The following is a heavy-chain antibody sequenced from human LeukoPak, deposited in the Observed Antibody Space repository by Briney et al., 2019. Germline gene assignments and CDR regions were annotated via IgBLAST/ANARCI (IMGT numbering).Heavy chain of an antibody. D-gene: IGHD2/OR15-2a*01. CDR1: GFTFSDHW. CDR3: ATFPDQGFDY. J-gene: IGHJ4*02. Sequence: GSLRLSCAASGFTFSDHWMHWVRQAPGKGLEWVATINRDGSEKWYLDSVKGRFTISRDNAKNSLYLQMNSLRAEDTAVYYCATFPDQGFDYWGQGTLVTVSS. CDR2: INRDGSEK. V-gene: IGHV3-7*03.